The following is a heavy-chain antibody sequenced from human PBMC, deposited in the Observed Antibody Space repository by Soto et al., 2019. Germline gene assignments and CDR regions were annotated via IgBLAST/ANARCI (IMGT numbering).Heavy chain of an antibody. CDR1: GYTFSTYA. CDR2: INAGIGYP. Sequence: QVQLVQSGAEVKKPGASVKVSCKASGYTFSTYAMHWVRQAPGQRLEWMGWINAGIGYPKYSQRFQGRVTITRDTSASTVYMEVSSLRAEDTAVYYCPRVSTFWFGEFDYWGQGTLVTVSS. V-gene: IGHV1-3*01. J-gene: IGHJ4*02. CDR3: PRVSTFWFGEFDY. D-gene: IGHD3-10*01.